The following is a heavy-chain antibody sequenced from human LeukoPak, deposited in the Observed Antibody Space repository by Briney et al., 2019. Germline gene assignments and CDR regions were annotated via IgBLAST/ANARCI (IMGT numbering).Heavy chain of an antibody. Sequence: ASVEVSCKASGYTFTSYGISWVRQAPGQGLEWMGWISAYNGNTNYAQKLQGRVTMTTDTSTSTAYMELRSLRSDDTAVYYCARDRLAAAGFLDFDYWGQGTLVTVSS. J-gene: IGHJ4*02. CDR2: ISAYNGNT. CDR1: GYTFTSYG. CDR3: ARDRLAAAGFLDFDY. V-gene: IGHV1-18*01. D-gene: IGHD6-13*01.